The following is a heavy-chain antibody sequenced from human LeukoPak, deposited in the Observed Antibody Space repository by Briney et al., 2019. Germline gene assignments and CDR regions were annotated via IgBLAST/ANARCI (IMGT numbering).Heavy chain of an antibody. CDR1: GGSISSGGYY. J-gene: IGHJ4*02. CDR2: IYYSGST. D-gene: IGHD3-22*01. CDR3: ARDNAGGGYYYEFDY. V-gene: IGHV4-61*08. Sequence: SQTLSLTCTVSGGSISSGGYYWSWIRQPPGKGLEWIGYIYYSGSTNYNPSLKSRVTISVDTSKNQFSLKLSSVTAADTAVYYCARDNAGGGYYYEFDYWGQGTLVTVSS.